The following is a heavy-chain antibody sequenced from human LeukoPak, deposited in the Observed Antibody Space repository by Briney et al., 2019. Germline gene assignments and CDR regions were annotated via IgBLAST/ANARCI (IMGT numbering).Heavy chain of an antibody. V-gene: IGHV1-8*01. D-gene: IGHD6-13*01. Sequence: ASVKVSCKASGYTFTSYDINWVRQATGQGLEWMGWMNPNSGNTGYAQKFQGRVTMTRNTSISTAYMELSSLRSEDTAVYYCARDLEQLVGSTRPRTSNWFDPWGQGTLVTVSS. J-gene: IGHJ5*02. CDR2: MNPNSGNT. CDR3: ARDLEQLVGSTRPRTSNWFDP. CDR1: GYTFTSYD.